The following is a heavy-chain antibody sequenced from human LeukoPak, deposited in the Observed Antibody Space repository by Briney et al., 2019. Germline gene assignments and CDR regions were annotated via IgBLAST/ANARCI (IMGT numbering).Heavy chain of an antibody. V-gene: IGHV4-39*01. CDR2: IYYSGST. J-gene: IGHJ5*02. CDR1: GGSITSSSYY. D-gene: IGHD3-9*01. Sequence: PSETLSLTCTVSGGSITSSSYYWGWIRQPPGKGLEWIGSIYYSGSTYYNPSLKSRATIFVDTSKNQFSLKLSSVTAADTAVYYCARFSYYDILTGYYLSPWGQGTLVTVSS. CDR3: ARFSYYDILTGYYLSP.